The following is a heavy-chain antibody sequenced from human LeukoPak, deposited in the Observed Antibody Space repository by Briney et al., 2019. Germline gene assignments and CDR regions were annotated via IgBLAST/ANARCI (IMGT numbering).Heavy chain of an antibody. V-gene: IGHV1-8*01. Sequence: ASVKVSCKASGYTFTSYDINWVRQATGQGLEWMGWMNPNSGNTGYAQKFQGRVTMTRNTSISTAYMELSSLRAEDMDVYYCARDPAVRYCSSTSCRVTDYMDVWGKGTTVTVSS. CDR3: ARDPAVRYCSSTSCRVTDYMDV. CDR1: GYTFTSYD. CDR2: MNPNSGNT. J-gene: IGHJ6*03. D-gene: IGHD2-2*01.